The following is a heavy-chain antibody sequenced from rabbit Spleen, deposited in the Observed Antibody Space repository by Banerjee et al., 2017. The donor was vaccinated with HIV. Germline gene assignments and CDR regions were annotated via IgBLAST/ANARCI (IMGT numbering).Heavy chain of an antibody. CDR2: IYTGSGST. J-gene: IGHJ6*01. CDR3: ARDTATSFSTYGMDL. D-gene: IGHD1-1*01. Sequence: QSLEESGGDLVKPGASLTLTCTASGFDLSSYYYICWVRQAPGKGLEWIACIYTGSGSTYYASWAKGRFTISKTSSTTVTLQMTRLTAADTATYFCARDTATSFSTYGMDLWGPGTLVTVS. V-gene: IGHV1S40*01. CDR1: GFDLSSYYY.